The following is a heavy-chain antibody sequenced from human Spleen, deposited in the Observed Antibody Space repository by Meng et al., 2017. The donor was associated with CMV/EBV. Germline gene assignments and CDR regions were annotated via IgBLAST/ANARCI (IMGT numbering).Heavy chain of an antibody. J-gene: IGHJ5*02. CDR3: TTKAFGIAVAGTSLWFDP. D-gene: IGHD6-19*01. CDR1: FSNAW. V-gene: IGHV3-15*01. CDR2: IKSKTDGGTT. Sequence: FSNAWMSWVRQAPGKELEWVGRIKSKTDGGTTDYAAPVKGRFTISRDDSKNTLYLQMNSLKTEDTAVYYCTTKAFGIAVAGTSLWFDPWGQGTLVTVSS.